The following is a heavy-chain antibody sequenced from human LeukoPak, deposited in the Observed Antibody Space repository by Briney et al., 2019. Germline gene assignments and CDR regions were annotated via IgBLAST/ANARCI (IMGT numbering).Heavy chain of an antibody. Sequence: GGSLRLSCAASRFTFSSYSMNWVRQAPGKGLQWVSFISSSRNTIYYADSVKGRFTISRDNAENSLYLQMNSLRAEDTAVYYCARAYSTYHMDVWGKGTTVTVSS. J-gene: IGHJ6*03. CDR3: ARAYSTYHMDV. D-gene: IGHD4-11*01. V-gene: IGHV3-48*01. CDR2: ISSSRNTI. CDR1: RFTFSSYS.